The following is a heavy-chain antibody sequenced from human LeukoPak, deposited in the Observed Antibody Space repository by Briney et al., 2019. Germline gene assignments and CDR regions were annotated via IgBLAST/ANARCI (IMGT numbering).Heavy chain of an antibody. V-gene: IGHV3-53*01. Sequence: PGGSLRLSCAASGFTFSSYEMNWVRQAPGKGLEWVSVIDTSGSTYYADSVKGRFTISRDNSKNTLYLQMNSLRAEDTAVYYCARGYSSGGGPFDRWGQGTLVTVSS. CDR3: ARGYSSGGGPFDR. CDR2: IDTSGST. D-gene: IGHD6-19*01. CDR1: GFTFSSYE. J-gene: IGHJ5*02.